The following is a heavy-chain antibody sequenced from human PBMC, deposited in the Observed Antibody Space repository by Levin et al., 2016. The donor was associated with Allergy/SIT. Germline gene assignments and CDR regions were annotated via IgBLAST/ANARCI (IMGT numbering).Heavy chain of an antibody. CDR3: ARDDYYDVSGLDY. Sequence: GGSLRLSCAVSGLTVSSIYMSWVRQAPGKGLEWVSVMYSGGTTKYADSVKGRFTISRDNSKNTVYLQMNSLRAEDSAVYYCARDDYYDVSGLDYWGQGTLVTVSS. CDR2: MYSGGTT. J-gene: IGHJ4*02. V-gene: IGHV3-53*01. CDR1: GLTVSSIY. D-gene: IGHD3-22*01.